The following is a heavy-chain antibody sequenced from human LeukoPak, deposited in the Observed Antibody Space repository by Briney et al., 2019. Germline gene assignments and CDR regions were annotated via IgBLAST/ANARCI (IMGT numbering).Heavy chain of an antibody. J-gene: IGHJ3*02. D-gene: IGHD1-26*01. CDR3: ASWGTVGAPDFDI. CDR1: GYTFIGYY. CDR2: INPNSGGK. Sequence: ASVKVSCKASGYTFIGYYLHWVRQAPGQGLEWMGWINPNSGGKNYAQKFQGRVTMTRDTSISTAYMELSRLSSDDTAVYYCASWGTVGAPDFDIWGQGTMVTVSS. V-gene: IGHV1-2*02.